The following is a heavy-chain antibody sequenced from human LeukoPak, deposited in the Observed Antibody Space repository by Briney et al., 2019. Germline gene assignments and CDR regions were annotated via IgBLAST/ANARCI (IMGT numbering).Heavy chain of an antibody. D-gene: IGHD1/OR15-1a*01. V-gene: IGHV3-33*01. Sequence: GGSLRLSCAASGFTFNDYGMHWVRQAPGKGLEWVAVTWYDGSNKYYAESVKGRFTISRDNRRNTLYLQMNNLRVDDTAIYYCARDLALGTTSISEYWGQGTLVTVSS. J-gene: IGHJ4*02. CDR3: ARDLALGTTSISEY. CDR2: TWYDGSNK. CDR1: GFTFNDYG.